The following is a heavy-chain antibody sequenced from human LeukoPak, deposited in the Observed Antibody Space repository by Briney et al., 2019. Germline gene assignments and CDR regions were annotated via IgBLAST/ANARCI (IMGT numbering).Heavy chain of an antibody. Sequence: ASVKVSCKASGYTFTGYYMHWVRQAPGQGLEWMGWINPNSGGTNYAQKFQGRVTMTRDTSTSTAYMELSRLRSDDTAVYYCARPPGQDDAFDIWGQGTMVTVSS. J-gene: IGHJ3*02. CDR3: ARPPGQDDAFDI. CDR2: INPNSGGT. V-gene: IGHV1-2*02. CDR1: GYTFTGYY.